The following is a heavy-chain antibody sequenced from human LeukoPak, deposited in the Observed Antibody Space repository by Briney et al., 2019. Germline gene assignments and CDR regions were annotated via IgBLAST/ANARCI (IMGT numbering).Heavy chain of an antibody. CDR2: IYYTGKN. CDR3: VRRDSGWNYFDY. J-gene: IGHJ4*02. V-gene: IGHV4-59*08. Sequence: SETLSLTCAVSGGSINSHYWGWIRQPPGKGLQWIGDIYYTGKNNYNPSLKSRVTISLDTSKDHLSLNLTSVLATDTAIYYCVRRDSGWNYFDYWGQGILVTVSS. D-gene: IGHD5-12*01. CDR1: GGSINSHY.